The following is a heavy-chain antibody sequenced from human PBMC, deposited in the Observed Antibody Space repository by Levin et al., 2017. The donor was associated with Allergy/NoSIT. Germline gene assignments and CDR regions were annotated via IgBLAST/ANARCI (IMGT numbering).Heavy chain of an antibody. CDR3: ARASGDCSSTSCYGIGAFDI. CDR2: IGTAGDT. D-gene: IGHD2-2*01. Sequence: GESLKISCAASGFTFSSYDMHWVRQATGKGLEWVSAIGTAGDTYYPGSVKGRFTISRENAKNSLYLQMNSLRAGDTAVYYCARASGDCSSTSCYGIGAFDIWGQGTMVTVSS. V-gene: IGHV3-13*04. CDR1: GFTFSSYD. J-gene: IGHJ3*02.